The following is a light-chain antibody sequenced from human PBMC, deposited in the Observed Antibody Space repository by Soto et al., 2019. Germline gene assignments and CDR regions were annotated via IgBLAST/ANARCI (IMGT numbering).Light chain of an antibody. CDR3: KQYHSHWT. V-gene: IGKV1-5*01. J-gene: IGKJ1*01. CDR1: QNIRSR. Sequence: DFQMTQSPTTLSEYAGDRVTNTCRPSQNIRSRLAWFQQKPGKAPKLLIYDASSLESGVPQRFSGSGSGTEFTLTISSLQTEDFSTYYCKQYHSHWTFGQGTKVDIK. CDR2: DAS.